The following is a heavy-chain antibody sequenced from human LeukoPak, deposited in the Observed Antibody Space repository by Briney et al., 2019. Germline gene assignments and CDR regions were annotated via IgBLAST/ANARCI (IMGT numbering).Heavy chain of an antibody. CDR2: ISGSGGST. J-gene: IGHJ4*02. CDR3: AKEAGVFCSSTSCYPDY. D-gene: IGHD2-2*01. V-gene: IGHV3-23*01. CDR1: GFTFSSYA. Sequence: GGSLRLSCAASGFTFSSYAMSWVRQAPGKGLEWVSAISGSGGSTYYADSVKGRFTISRDNSKNTLYLQMNSLRAEDTAVYYCAKEAGVFCSSTSCYPDYWGQGTLVTVSS.